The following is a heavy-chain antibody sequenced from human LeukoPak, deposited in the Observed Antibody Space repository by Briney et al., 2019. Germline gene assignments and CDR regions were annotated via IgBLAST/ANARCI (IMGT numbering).Heavy chain of an antibody. CDR1: GYTFSSYD. V-gene: IGHV1-2*02. Sequence: GASVKVSCKASGYTFSSYDINWVRQAPGQGLEWMGWINPNSGGTNYAQKFQGRVTMTRDTSISTAYMELSRLRSDDTAVYYCARDGRGLDAFDIWGQGTMVTVSS. CDR3: ARDGRGLDAFDI. J-gene: IGHJ3*02. D-gene: IGHD3-10*01. CDR2: INPNSGGT.